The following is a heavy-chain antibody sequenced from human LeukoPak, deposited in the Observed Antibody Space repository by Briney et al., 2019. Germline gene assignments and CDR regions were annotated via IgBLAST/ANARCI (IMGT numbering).Heavy chain of an antibody. CDR2: IYTSGST. CDR1: GGSISSYY. V-gene: IGHV4-4*07. CDR3: ARDYYDSSGYYGRGGYYYMDV. D-gene: IGHD3-22*01. Sequence: SETLSLTCTVSGGSISSYYWSWIRQPAGKGLEWIGRIYTSGSTNHNPSLKSRVTISVDKSKNQLSLKLSSVTAADTAVSYCARDYYDSSGYYGRGGYYYMDVWGKGTTVTVSS. J-gene: IGHJ6*03.